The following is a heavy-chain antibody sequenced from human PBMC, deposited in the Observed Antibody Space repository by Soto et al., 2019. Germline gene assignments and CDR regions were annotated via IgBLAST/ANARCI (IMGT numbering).Heavy chain of an antibody. D-gene: IGHD3-10*01. CDR2: ISGSGEST. CDR3: AKDGGITMFRGPARGFDI. Sequence: PGGSLRLSCAASGFTFNIFAMGWVRQPPGQGLEWISGISGSGESTYYADSVKGRFTISRDDSKNTVHLELNSLKAEDTAVYYCAKDGGITMFRGPARGFDIWGPGTMVTVSS. V-gene: IGHV3-23*01. J-gene: IGHJ3*02. CDR1: GFTFNIFA.